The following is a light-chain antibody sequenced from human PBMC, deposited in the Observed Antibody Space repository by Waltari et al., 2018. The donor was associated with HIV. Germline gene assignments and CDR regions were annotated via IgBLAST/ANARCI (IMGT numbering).Light chain of an antibody. J-gene: IGKJ4*01. V-gene: IGKV1-5*03. Sequence: DIQLTQSPSSLSASVGDVVTITCRASQSVSQWLAWYQQRPGEAPKLLISKASSLESGAPSRFSGTGSGTEFTLTISSLQPEDFATYYCQQYSAYELSFGGGTKVEIK. CDR3: QQYSAYELS. CDR1: QSVSQW. CDR2: KAS.